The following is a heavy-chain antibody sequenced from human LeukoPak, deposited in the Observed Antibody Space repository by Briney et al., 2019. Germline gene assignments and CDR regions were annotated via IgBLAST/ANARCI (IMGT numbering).Heavy chain of an antibody. Sequence: PGASLRLSCAASGFMFSDVAMSWIRQAPGKGLEWVSAISSSSERIYYGDSFKGRFTISRDNSKNTLFLEMNSLRAEDTAVYYCAEKSTILRHWGQGVPVTVSS. CDR1: GFMFSDVA. CDR3: AEKSTILRH. D-gene: IGHD3-9*01. V-gene: IGHV3-23*01. J-gene: IGHJ4*02. CDR2: ISSSSERI.